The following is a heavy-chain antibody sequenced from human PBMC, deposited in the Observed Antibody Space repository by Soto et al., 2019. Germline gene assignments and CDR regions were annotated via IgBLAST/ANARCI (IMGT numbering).Heavy chain of an antibody. V-gene: IGHV3-23*01. CDR2: ISISGGNT. CDR3: ANEIRPNDY. CDR1: GLPFSSHA. Sequence: EVQLLESGGGLVQPGGSLRLSCAASGLPFSSHAMSWVRQAPGKGLEWVSSISISGGNTYYADSVRGRSTISRDNSKNTLYQHMNNLTAEDTAIYYCANEIRPNDYWVQGTLVTVSS. J-gene: IGHJ4*02. D-gene: IGHD4-17*01.